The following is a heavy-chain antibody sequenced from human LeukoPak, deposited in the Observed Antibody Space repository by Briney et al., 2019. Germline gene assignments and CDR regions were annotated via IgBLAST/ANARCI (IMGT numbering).Heavy chain of an antibody. Sequence: SEPLSLTCTVSGGSISSGGYYWSWIRQHPGKGLEWIGYIYYSGSTYYNPSLKSRVTISVDTSKNQFSLKLSSVTAADTAVYYCARGRDGYNMGYYYYYGMDVWGQGTTVTVSS. D-gene: IGHD5-24*01. CDR1: GGSISSGGYY. CDR2: IYYSGST. CDR3: ARGRDGYNMGYYYYYGMDV. J-gene: IGHJ6*02. V-gene: IGHV4-31*03.